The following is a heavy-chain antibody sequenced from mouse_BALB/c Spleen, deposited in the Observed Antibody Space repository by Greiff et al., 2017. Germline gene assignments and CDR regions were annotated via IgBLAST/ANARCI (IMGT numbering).Heavy chain of an antibody. CDR1: GYTFTSYW. Sequence: DLVKPGASVKLSCKASGYTFTSYWINRIKQRPGQGLEWIGRIAPGSGSTYYNEMFKGKATLTVDTSSSTAYIQLSSLSSEDSAVYFCAREGGAMDYWGQGTSVTVSS. J-gene: IGHJ4*01. CDR3: AREGGAMDY. CDR2: IAPGSGST. V-gene: IGHV1S41*01.